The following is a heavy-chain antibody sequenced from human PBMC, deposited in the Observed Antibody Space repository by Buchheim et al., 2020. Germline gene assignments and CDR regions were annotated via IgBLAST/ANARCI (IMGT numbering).Heavy chain of an antibody. D-gene: IGHD3-3*01. CDR3: ARDIKGLRFLEWLPEVAPYGMDV. V-gene: IGHV1-2*04. Sequence: QVQLVQSGAEVKKPGASVKVSCKASGYTFTGYYMHWVRQAPGQGLEWMGWINPNSGGTNYAQKFQGWVTMTRDTSISTAYMELSRLRSDDTAVYYCARDIKGLRFLEWLPEVAPYGMDVWGQGTT. CDR1: GYTFTGYY. J-gene: IGHJ6*02. CDR2: INPNSGGT.